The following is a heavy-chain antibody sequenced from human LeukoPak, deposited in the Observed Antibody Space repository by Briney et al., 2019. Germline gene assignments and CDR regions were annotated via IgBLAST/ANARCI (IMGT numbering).Heavy chain of an antibody. CDR1: GFSFRNYW. J-gene: IGHJ3*02. Sequence: GGSLRLSCVASGFSFRNYWMSWARQAPDKGLEWVANMRQHGSDKYYADFVKGRFTISRDDAKQSVYLEMNSLGVEDTAVYYCAREGTAFDIWGQGTMVTVSS. CDR3: AREGTAFDI. CDR2: MRQHGSDK. V-gene: IGHV3-7*01. D-gene: IGHD3-10*01.